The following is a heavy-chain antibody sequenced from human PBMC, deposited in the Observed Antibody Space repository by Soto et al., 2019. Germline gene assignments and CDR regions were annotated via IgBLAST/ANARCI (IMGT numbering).Heavy chain of an antibody. CDR1: GGTFSSYT. Sequence: QVQLVQSGAEVKKPGSSVKVSCKASGGTFSSYTISRVRQAPGQGLEWMGRIIPILGIANYAQKFQGRVTITADKSMSTAYMELSILRSEDTAVYYCLNIPHYWGQGTLVTVSS. J-gene: IGHJ4*02. CDR3: LNIPHY. CDR2: IIPILGIA. V-gene: IGHV1-69*02.